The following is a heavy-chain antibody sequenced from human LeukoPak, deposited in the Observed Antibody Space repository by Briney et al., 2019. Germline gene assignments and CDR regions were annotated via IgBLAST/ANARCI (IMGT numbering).Heavy chain of an antibody. Sequence: GGSLRLSCAASGFTFSRYWMHWVRQAPGKGLVWVSSISGDGSTTKNADSVKGRFTISRDNVKHSLFLQMNSLRDEDTAFYYCARALISGAYTFDYWGQGTLVTVSS. V-gene: IGHV3-74*01. D-gene: IGHD1-26*01. J-gene: IGHJ4*02. CDR3: ARALISGAYTFDY. CDR2: ISGDGSTT. CDR1: GFTFSRYW.